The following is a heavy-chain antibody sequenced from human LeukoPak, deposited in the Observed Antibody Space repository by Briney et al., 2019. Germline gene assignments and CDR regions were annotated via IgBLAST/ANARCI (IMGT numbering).Heavy chain of an antibody. V-gene: IGHV3-33*01. CDR1: GFTFSSYG. Sequence: LTGGSLRLSCAASGFTFSSYGMHWVRQAPGKGLEWEAVIWYDGSNIYYADSVKGRFTISRDNSKNTLYLQMNSLRAEDTAVYYCARVLLSRIQLWPELDYWGQGTLVTVSS. CDR2: IWYDGSNI. D-gene: IGHD5-18*01. CDR3: ARVLLSRIQLWPELDY. J-gene: IGHJ4*02.